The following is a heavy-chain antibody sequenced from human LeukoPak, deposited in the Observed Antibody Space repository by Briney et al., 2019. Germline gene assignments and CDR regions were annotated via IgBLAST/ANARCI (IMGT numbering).Heavy chain of an antibody. V-gene: IGHV3-20*01. CDR1: GFTFDYYG. Sequence: GGSLRLSCAASGFTFDYYGMSWVRQAPGKWLEWVSGINWNGGRTGYADSVKGRFTISSDNANNSVYLQMNSLSAEDTALYHCARGAPAYDSSGYYYYYYGMDVWGQGTTVTVSS. CDR3: ARGAPAYDSSGYYYYYYGMDV. CDR2: INWNGGRT. J-gene: IGHJ6*02. D-gene: IGHD3-22*01.